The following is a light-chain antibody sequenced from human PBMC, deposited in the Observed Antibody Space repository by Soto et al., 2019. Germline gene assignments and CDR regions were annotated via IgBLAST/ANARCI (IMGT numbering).Light chain of an antibody. V-gene: IGLV6-57*04. CDR1: SGSIASNY. J-gene: IGLJ2*01. CDR2: EDN. Sequence: NFMLTQPHSVSESPGKTVTISCTRSSGSIASNYVQWYQQRPGSAPTPVIYEDNERPSGVPDRFSGSIDSSSNSVSLTISGLKTDDEADYYCQSYHSGNVVFGGGTQLTVL. CDR3: QSYHSGNVV.